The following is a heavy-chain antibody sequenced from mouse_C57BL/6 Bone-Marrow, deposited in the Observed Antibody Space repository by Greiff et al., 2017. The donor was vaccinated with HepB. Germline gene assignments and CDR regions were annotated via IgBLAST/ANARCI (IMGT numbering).Heavy chain of an antibody. J-gene: IGHJ1*03. V-gene: IGHV1-69*01. Sequence: QVQLQQPGAELVMPGASVKLSCKASGYTFTSYWMHWVKQRPGQGLEWIGEIDPSDSYTNYNQKFKGKSTLTVDKSSSTAHMQISSLTSAYSAVYYCAREGLYYGSSWWYFDVWGTGTTVTVSS. CDR3: AREGLYYGSSWWYFDV. CDR1: GYTFTSYW. CDR2: IDPSDSYT. D-gene: IGHD1-1*01.